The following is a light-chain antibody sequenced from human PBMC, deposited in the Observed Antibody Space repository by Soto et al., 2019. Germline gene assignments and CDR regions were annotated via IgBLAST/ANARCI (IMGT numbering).Light chain of an antibody. Sequence: DIMLMQSPCTLSLSPGERATLSCRASQSVSSNYLAWYQQKPGQAPRLLFFGASIRATGIPDRFSGSGSGTDFTLTISRLEPEDFAVYHCQQYGSSPTTFGQGTKVDIK. J-gene: IGKJ1*01. CDR3: QQYGSSPTT. CDR1: QSVSSNY. CDR2: GAS. V-gene: IGKV3-20*01.